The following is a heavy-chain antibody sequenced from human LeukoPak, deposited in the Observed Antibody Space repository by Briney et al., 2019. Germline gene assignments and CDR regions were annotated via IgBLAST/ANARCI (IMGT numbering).Heavy chain of an antibody. CDR3: AKLSDRRGWYSYFDY. V-gene: IGHV3-23*01. CDR1: GFTFSSYA. CDR2: ICGSGGST. J-gene: IGHJ4*02. D-gene: IGHD6-19*01. Sequence: GGSLRLSCAASGFTFSSYAMSWVRQAPGKGLEWVSAICGSGGSTYYADSVKGRFTISRDNSKNTLYLQMNSLRAEDTAVYYCAKLSDRRGWYSYFDYWGQGTLVTVSS.